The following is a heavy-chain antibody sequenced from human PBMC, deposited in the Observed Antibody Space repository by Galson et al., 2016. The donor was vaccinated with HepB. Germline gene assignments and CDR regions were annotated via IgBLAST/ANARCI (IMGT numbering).Heavy chain of an antibody. CDR1: GYTFTSYY. CDR2: PNPSGGSK. CDR3: ARCSSGHVEIDY. D-gene: IGHD6-19*01. V-gene: IGHV1-46*01. Sequence: SVKVSCKASGYTFTSYYMHWVRQAPGQGLEWMGIPNPSGGSKNYAQKFQGRVTMTRDTSTSTVYMELSSPRSEDTAVYYCARCSSGHVEIDYWGQGTLVTVSS. J-gene: IGHJ4*02.